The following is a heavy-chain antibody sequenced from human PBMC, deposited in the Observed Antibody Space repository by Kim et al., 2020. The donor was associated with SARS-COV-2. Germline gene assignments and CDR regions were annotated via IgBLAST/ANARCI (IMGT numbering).Heavy chain of an antibody. CDR1: GFTFGDYA. V-gene: IGHV3-9*01. D-gene: IGHD3-22*01. J-gene: IGHJ4*02. CDR3: AKAPYDDYYFDY. CDR2: ISWNSASI. Sequence: GGSLRLSCVGTGFTFGDYAMHWVRQGPGKGLEWVSGISWNSASIGYADSVKGRFTISRDNAKNSLYLQMNSLRTEDTALYYCAKAPYDDYYFDYWGQGTLVTVSS.